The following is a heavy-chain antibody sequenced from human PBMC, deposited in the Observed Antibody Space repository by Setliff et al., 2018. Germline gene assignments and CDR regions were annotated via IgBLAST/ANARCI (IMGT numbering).Heavy chain of an antibody. Sequence: PSETLSLTCTVSDDSISSRHYCWSWIRQPAGKGLDWLGQIYTSWSTNYNPSLTGLATLSIDASKRQFSRKLTSVTAADTAGYYCVRDAGDGYGVDAYAGGGFDIWGQGTRVTVSS. CDR1: DDSISSRHYC. J-gene: IGHJ3*02. CDR3: VRDAGDGYGVDAYAGGGFDI. V-gene: IGHV4-61*09. CDR2: IYTSWST. D-gene: IGHD4-17*01.